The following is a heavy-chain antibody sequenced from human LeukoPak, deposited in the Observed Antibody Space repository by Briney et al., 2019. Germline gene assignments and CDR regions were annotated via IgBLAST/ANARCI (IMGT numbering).Heavy chain of an antibody. V-gene: IGHV1-24*01. D-gene: IGHD3-22*01. Sequence: ASVKVSCKVSGYTLTELSMHWVRQAPGKGLEWMGGFDPEDGETIYAQKFQGRVTMTEDTSTGTAYMELSGLRSEDTAVYFCATDSGYNTRWYASWGQGTLVTVSS. CDR3: ATDSGYNTRWYAS. CDR1: GYTLTELS. J-gene: IGHJ5*01. CDR2: FDPEDGET.